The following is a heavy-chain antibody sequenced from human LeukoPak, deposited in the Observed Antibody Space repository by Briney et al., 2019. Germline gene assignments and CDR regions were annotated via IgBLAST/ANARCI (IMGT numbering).Heavy chain of an antibody. CDR1: GFTYSSQS. CDR3: VKWTGYGMN. CDR2: ISGSGDNT. V-gene: IGHV3-23*01. D-gene: IGHD3/OR15-3a*01. Sequence: PGGSLRLSFAACGFTYSSQSMTWVRQAPGKGLEWVSGISGSGDNTYYGDSVKGRFTISRDNSKSTMYLQINSLRVEDTAVYYCVKWTGYGMNWGQGTLVTVSS. J-gene: IGHJ4*02.